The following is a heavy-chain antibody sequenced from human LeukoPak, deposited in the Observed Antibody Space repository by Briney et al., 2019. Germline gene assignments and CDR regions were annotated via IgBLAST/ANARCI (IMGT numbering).Heavy chain of an antibody. V-gene: IGHV4-31*03. CDR1: GGSISSGVYY. D-gene: IGHD1-7*01. CDR2: IYYSGST. Sequence: PSETLSLTCTVSGGSISSGVYYWSWIRQHPGKGLEWIGYIYYSGSTYYSPSLKSRVTISVDTSKNQFSLTLSSVTAADTAVYYCARAGTSFWSGINDYWGQGTLVTVSS. J-gene: IGHJ4*02. CDR3: ARAGTSFWSGINDY.